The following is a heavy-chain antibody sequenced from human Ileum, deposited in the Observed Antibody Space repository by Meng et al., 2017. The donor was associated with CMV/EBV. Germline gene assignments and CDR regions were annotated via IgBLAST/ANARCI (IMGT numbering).Heavy chain of an antibody. CDR2: ISTTGSTM. D-gene: IGHD1-26*01. CDR1: GFSFNDYY. CDR3: AREWEPRGYYYGMDV. J-gene: IGHJ6*02. V-gene: IGHV3-11*01. Sequence: GESLKISCAASGFSFNDYYMSWIRQAPGKGLEWVSYISTTGSTMYYEDTVKGRFTISRDNAKNSLYLQMNSLRAEDTAIYYCAREWEPRGYYYGMDVWGQGTTVTVSS.